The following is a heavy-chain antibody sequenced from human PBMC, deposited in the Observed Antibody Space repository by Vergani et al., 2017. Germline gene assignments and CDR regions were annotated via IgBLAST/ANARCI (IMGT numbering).Heavy chain of an antibody. CDR2: IRYDGSNK. CDR1: GFTFISYG. V-gene: IGHV3-30*02. J-gene: IGHJ6*02. CDR3: AKASRSVGMWYYSMDV. Sequence: QVQLVESGGGVVQPGGSLRLSCAASGFTFISYGMHWVRQAPGKGLEWVAFIRYDGSNKYYADSVKGRFTISRDNSKNTLYLQMNSLRAEDTAVYYCAKASRSVGMWYYSMDVWGQGTTVTVSS. D-gene: IGHD3-22*01.